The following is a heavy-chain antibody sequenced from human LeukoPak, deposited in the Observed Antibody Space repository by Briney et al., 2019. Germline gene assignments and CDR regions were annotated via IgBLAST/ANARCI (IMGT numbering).Heavy chain of an antibody. D-gene: IGHD1-26*01. V-gene: IGHV6-1*01. CDR3: ARDPGGGSYPYYYYGMDV. CDR1: GDSVSSNSAA. Sequence: SQTLSLTCAISGDSVSSNSAAWNWIRQSPSRGLEWLGRRYYRSKWYNDYAVSVKSRITINPDTSKNQFSLQLNSVTPEDTAVYYCARDPGGGSYPYYYYGMDVWGQGTTVTVSS. J-gene: IGHJ6*02. CDR2: RYYRSKWYN.